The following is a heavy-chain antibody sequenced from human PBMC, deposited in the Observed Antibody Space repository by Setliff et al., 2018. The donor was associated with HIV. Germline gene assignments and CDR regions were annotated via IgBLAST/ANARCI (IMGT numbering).Heavy chain of an antibody. Sequence: GGSLRLSCVASGFTFSSYSMNWVRQAPGKGLEWVSSISSSSSYIKYAQTVKGRFTISRDNAKNSLSLRMTSLRADDTAVYYCARDGGVGPDGGYYMDVWGKGTTVTVSS. CDR2: ISSSSSYI. J-gene: IGHJ6*03. CDR3: ARDGGVGPDGGYYMDV. D-gene: IGHD3-16*01. V-gene: IGHV3-21*01. CDR1: GFTFSSYS.